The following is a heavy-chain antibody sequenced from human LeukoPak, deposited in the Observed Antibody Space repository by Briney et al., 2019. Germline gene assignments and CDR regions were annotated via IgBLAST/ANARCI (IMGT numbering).Heavy chain of an antibody. Sequence: SGTLSLTCTVSGDSISYYYWSWIRQPPGKGLEWIGLISYSGSTNYSPSLKSRLTMSLDTSKNQFSLTLSSVTAADTAVYYCARLMGYLTDSWGQGTLVTVSS. CDR1: GDSISYYY. CDR2: ISYSGST. J-gene: IGHJ4*02. V-gene: IGHV4-59*08. CDR3: ARLMGYLTDS. D-gene: IGHD1-1*01.